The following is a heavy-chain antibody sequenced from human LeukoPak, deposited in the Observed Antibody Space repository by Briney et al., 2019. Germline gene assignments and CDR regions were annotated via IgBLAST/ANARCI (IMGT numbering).Heavy chain of an antibody. Sequence: SETLSLTCTVSGGSISGYYWSWIRQPPGKGLEWIGYIYYSGSTNYNPSLESRVTISVGTSKNQFSLKLSSVTAADTAVYYCARHYGSGTYPLDYWGQGTLVTVSS. D-gene: IGHD3-10*01. CDR1: GGSISGYY. V-gene: IGHV4-59*08. CDR2: IYYSGST. J-gene: IGHJ4*02. CDR3: ARHYGSGTYPLDY.